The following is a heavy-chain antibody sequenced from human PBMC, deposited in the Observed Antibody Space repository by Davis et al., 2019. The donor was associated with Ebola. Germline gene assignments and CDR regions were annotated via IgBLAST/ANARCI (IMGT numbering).Heavy chain of an antibody. V-gene: IGHV3-15*01. CDR2: IKSKTDGGTT. CDR1: GFTFRNAW. J-gene: IGHJ5*02. CDR3: TCYKAQLLWFGESQGWFDP. D-gene: IGHD3-10*01. Sequence: GGSLRLSCVASGFTFRNAWMNWVRQAPGKGLEWIGRIKSKTDGGTTDYAAPVKGRFTISRDDSKNTLYLQMNSLKTEDTAVYYCTCYKAQLLWFGESQGWFDPWGQGTLVTVSS.